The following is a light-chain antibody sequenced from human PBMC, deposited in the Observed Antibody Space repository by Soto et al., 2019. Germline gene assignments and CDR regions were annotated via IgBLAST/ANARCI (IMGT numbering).Light chain of an antibody. CDR1: QNISNY. CDR2: AVS. Sequence: IVLTQSPATLSFSPGKRATLSGRAVQNISNYLICYQQQPGQAPRLLLYAVSNSSTGIQATFSGGGSGTAFTIPTRSMEPADFAAYYCQHFVHSLTCTFGKGTKVDIK. CDR3: QHFVHSLTCT. V-gene: IGKV3-11*01. J-gene: IGKJ1*01.